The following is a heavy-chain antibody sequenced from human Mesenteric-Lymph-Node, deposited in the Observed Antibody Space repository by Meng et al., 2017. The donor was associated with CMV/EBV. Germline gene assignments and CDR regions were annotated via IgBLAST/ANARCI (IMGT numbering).Heavy chain of an antibody. CDR3: ARGGGYCISTSGLRTGEF. V-gene: IGHV4-34*01. CDR2: INHSEGT. CDR1: GSLRGYC. D-gene: IGHD2-2*01. Sequence: GSLRGYCWNWVRRPPRKGEEWGGGINHSEGTNYNPSLKSRVTIAVDTSNNQFSLKLTAVTAADTAVYYCARGGGYCISTSGLRTGEFWGQGTLVTVSS. J-gene: IGHJ4*02.